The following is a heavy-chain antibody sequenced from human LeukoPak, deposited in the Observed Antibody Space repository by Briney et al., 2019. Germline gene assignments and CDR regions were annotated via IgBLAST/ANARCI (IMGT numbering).Heavy chain of an antibody. J-gene: IGHJ3*02. Sequence: PGGSLRLSCAASGFTFSGCAIHWAREASGKGLEWVGHIRTKANTYATAYAAAVKGRFTISRDDSKNTAYLQMNRLKTDDTAVYYCTRQEAGAVTDAAFDIWGQGTMVSVSS. CDR2: IRTKANTYAT. D-gene: IGHD6-13*01. CDR1: GFTFSGCA. CDR3: TRQEAGAVTDAAFDI. V-gene: IGHV3-73*01.